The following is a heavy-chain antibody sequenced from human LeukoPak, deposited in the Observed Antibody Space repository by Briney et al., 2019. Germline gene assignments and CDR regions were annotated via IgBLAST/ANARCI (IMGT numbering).Heavy chain of an antibody. J-gene: IGHJ4*02. CDR3: ARVPTIREYCSGGSCYFDY. V-gene: IGHV4-61*01. Sequence: MASETLSLTCTVSGYSISSGYYWGWIRQPPGKGLEWIGYIYYSGSTNYNPSLKSRVTISVDTSKNQFSLKLSSVTAADTAVYYCARVPTIREYCSGGSCYFDYWGQGTLVTVSS. CDR2: IYYSGST. CDR1: GYSISSGYY. D-gene: IGHD2-15*01.